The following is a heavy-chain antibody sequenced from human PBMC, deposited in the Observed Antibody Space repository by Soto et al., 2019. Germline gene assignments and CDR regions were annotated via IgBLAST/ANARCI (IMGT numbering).Heavy chain of an antibody. CDR2: INASFGNT. CDR3: ARAGSDYYDSSGYSTPYGMDV. V-gene: IGHV1-3*01. D-gene: IGHD3-22*01. CDR1: GYTFTSYA. J-gene: IGHJ6*02. Sequence: ASVKVSCKASGYTFTSYAMHWVRQAPGQRLEWMGWINASFGNTNYAQKFQGRVTITADESTSTAYMELSSLRSEDTAVYYCARAGSDYYDSSGYSTPYGMDVWGQGTTVTVSS.